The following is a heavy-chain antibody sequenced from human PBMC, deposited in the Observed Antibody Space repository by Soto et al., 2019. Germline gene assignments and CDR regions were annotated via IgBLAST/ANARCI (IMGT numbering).Heavy chain of an antibody. D-gene: IGHD3-22*01. Sequence: SETLSLTCAVSGGSISSSNWWSWVRQPPGKGLEWIGEIYHSGSTNYNPSLKSRVTISVDKSKNQFSLKLSSVTAADTAVYYCARVQALSYYYDSSGYGTWGQGTTVTVSS. CDR1: GGSISSSNW. CDR3: ARVQALSYYYDSSGYGT. V-gene: IGHV4-4*02. CDR2: IYHSGST. J-gene: IGHJ6*02.